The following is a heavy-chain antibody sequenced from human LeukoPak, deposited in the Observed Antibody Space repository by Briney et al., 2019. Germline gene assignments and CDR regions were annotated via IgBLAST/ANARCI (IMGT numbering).Heavy chain of an antibody. J-gene: IGHJ4*02. Sequence: SETLSLTCAVYGGSFSGYYWSWIRQPPGKGLEWIGEINHSGSTYYNPSLKSRVTISVDTSKNQFSLKLSSVTAADTAVYYCARDDGYSAFDYWGRGTLVTVSS. CDR1: GGSFSGYY. CDR3: ARDDGYSAFDY. D-gene: IGHD5-24*01. V-gene: IGHV4-34*09. CDR2: INHSGST.